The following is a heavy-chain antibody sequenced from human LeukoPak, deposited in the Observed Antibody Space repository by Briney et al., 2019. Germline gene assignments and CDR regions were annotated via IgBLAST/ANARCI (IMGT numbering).Heavy chain of an antibody. CDR3: ARLGSSIGI. D-gene: IGHD6-6*01. CDR1: GGSFSGYY. V-gene: IGHV4-34*01. CDR2: INHSGST. J-gene: IGHJ4*02. Sequence: SETLSLTCAVYGGSFSGYYWSWVRQPPGKGLEWIGEINHSGSTNYNPSLKSRVTISVDTSKNQFSLKLSSVTAADTAVYYCARLGSSIGIWGQGTLVTVSS.